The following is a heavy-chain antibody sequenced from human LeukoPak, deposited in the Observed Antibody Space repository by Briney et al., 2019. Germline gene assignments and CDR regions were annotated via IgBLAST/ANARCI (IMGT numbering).Heavy chain of an antibody. CDR1: GGTFSSYA. J-gene: IGHJ4*02. CDR2: IIPIFGTA. V-gene: IGHV1-69*13. D-gene: IGHD4-17*01. Sequence: ASVNVSCKASGGTFSSYAISWVRQAPGQGLEWMGGIIPIFGTANYAQKFQGRVTITADESTSTAYMELSSLRSEDTAVYYCARVPSGLRPYYFDYWGQGTLVTVSS. CDR3: ARVPSGLRPYYFDY.